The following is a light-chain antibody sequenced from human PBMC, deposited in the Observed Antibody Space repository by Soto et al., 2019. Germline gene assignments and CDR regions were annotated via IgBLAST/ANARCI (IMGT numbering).Light chain of an antibody. J-gene: IGKJ4*01. V-gene: IGKV1-6*01. CDR3: LQDFNYPLVS. CDR1: QDIKND. CDR2: SAS. Sequence: AIHLTQSPSSLSASVGDRVTITCRASQDIKNDLGWFQQKPGKAPKLLVYSASNLQSGVPSRFSGSGSGTHCTRTINNRQPDDFSTYYCLQDFNYPLVSFGGGTRVEI.